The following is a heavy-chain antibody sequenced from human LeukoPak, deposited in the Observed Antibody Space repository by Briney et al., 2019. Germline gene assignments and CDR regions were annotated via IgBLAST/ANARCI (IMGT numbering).Heavy chain of an antibody. CDR2: INPSGGST. J-gene: IGHJ4*02. Sequence: GASVKVSCKASGYTFTSYGISWVRQAPGQGLEWMGIINPSGGSTSYAQKFQGRVTMTRDTSTSTVYMELSSLRSEVTAVYYCARGGITMIVVYFFDYWGQGTLVTVSS. CDR1: GYTFTSYG. V-gene: IGHV1-46*01. CDR3: ARGGITMIVVYFFDY. D-gene: IGHD3-22*01.